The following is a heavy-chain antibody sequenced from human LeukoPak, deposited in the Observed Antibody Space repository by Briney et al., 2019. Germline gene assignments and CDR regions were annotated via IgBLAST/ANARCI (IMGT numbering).Heavy chain of an antibody. J-gene: IGHJ6*03. D-gene: IGHD3-16*01. CDR3: ARDSGGQSMDV. CDR2: INPSGGST. Sequence: ASVKVSCKASGYTFTSSGISWVRQAPGQGLEWMGIINPSGGSTSYAQKFQGRVTMTRDMSTSTVYMELSSLRSEDTAVYYCARDSGGQSMDVWGKGTTVTVSS. V-gene: IGHV1-46*01. CDR1: GYTFTSSG.